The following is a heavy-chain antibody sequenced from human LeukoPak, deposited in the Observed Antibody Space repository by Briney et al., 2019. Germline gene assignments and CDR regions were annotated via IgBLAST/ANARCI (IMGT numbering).Heavy chain of an antibody. J-gene: IGHJ4*02. D-gene: IGHD1/OR15-1a*01. CDR3: ARGGENSVFDY. V-gene: IGHV3-21*01. CDR1: GFTFSSYA. Sequence: GRSLRLSCAASGFTFSSYAMNWVCQAPGKGLERVSSISSLSNYIYYADSVKGRFTISRDNAKNSLYLQMNSLRAEDTALYYCARGGENSVFDYWGQGTLVIVSS. CDR2: ISSLSNYI.